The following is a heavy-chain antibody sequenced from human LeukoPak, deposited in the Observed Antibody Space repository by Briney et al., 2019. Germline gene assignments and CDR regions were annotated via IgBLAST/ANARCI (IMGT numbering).Heavy chain of an antibody. CDR3: ARHAHSSSYYFDY. V-gene: IGHV4-59*08. CDR1: GGSISSYY. Sequence: SETLSLTCTVSGGSISSYYWSWVRQPPGKGLEWIGYIYYSGSTNYNPSLKSRVTISVDTSKTQFSLKLSSVTAADTAVYYWARHAHSSSYYFDYWGQGTLVTVSS. D-gene: IGHD6-13*01. CDR2: IYYSGST. J-gene: IGHJ4*02.